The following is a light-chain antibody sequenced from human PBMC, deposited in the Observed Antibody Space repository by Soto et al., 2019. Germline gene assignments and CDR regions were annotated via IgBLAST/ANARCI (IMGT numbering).Light chain of an antibody. V-gene: IGKV3-15*01. Sequence: EIVMTQSPATLSVSPGESATLSCRASQSISTNLAWYQQKPGQAPRLLIFGASTRAIAIPARFSGSGSGTEFTLTISSLQSEDFAVYYCQHYNERPLTFGGGTKVEIK. CDR3: QHYNERPLT. CDR2: GAS. J-gene: IGKJ4*01. CDR1: QSISTN.